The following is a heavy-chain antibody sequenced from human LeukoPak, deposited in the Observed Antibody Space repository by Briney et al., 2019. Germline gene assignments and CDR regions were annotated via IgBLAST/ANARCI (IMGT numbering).Heavy chain of an antibody. CDR1: GFTFNNSF. J-gene: IGHJ6*03. Sequence: GGSLRLSCAASGFTFNNSFMNCVRQAPGKGLEWVSSITSSSRYIYYADSVKGRFTISRDNAKNSLYLQMNSLRAEDTAVYYCARDSDSSSYYYYMDVWGKGTTVTVSS. D-gene: IGHD6-6*01. CDR3: ARDSDSSSYYYYMDV. V-gene: IGHV3-21*01. CDR2: ITSSSRYI.